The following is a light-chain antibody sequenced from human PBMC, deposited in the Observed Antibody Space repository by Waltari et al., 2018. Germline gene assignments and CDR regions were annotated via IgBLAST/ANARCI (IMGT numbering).Light chain of an antibody. CDR2: ATS. J-gene: IGKJ4*01. CDR1: QDISSW. Sequence: IQITQSPPSVSACVGDTDTITCRASQDISSWLAGFQQKPGKAPKVLIYATSNLQSGVPSRFSGSGYGTDFTLTIRGLQPEDFATYYCQQAKSFPLTFGGGTKVQIK. V-gene: IGKV1D-12*01. CDR3: QQAKSFPLT.